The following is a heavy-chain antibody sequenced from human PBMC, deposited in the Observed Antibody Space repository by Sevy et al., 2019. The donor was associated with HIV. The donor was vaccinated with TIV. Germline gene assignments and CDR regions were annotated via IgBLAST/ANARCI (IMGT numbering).Heavy chain of an antibody. V-gene: IGHV3-23*01. CDR2: IYGSSGGT. CDR3: AGGRYDSSGSFDAFDI. Sequence: GGSLRLSCKPSGFTFISYAMSWVRQAPGKGLEWVSTIYGSSGGTYYADSMKGRFTISRDNSKNTLYLQMNSLRTEDTAVYYCAGGRYDSSGSFDAFDIWGQGTMVTVSS. J-gene: IGHJ3*02. D-gene: IGHD3-22*01. CDR1: GFTFISYA.